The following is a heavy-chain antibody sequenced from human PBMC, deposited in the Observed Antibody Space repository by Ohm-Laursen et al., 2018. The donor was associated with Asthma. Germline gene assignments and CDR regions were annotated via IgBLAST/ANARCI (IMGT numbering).Heavy chain of an antibody. CDR1: GFTFSSYG. V-gene: IGHV3-30*03. Sequence: SSLRLSCAASGFTFSSYGMHWVRQAPGKGLEWVAVISYDGSNKYYADSVKGRFTISRDNAKNSLYLQMNSLRAEDTAVYYCARDGGGAVAGEYYYYGMDVWGQGTTVTVSS. CDR2: ISYDGSNK. CDR3: ARDGGGAVAGEYYYYGMDV. D-gene: IGHD6-19*01. J-gene: IGHJ6*02.